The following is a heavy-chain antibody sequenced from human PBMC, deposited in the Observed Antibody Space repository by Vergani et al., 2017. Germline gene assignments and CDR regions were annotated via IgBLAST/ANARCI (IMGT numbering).Heavy chain of an antibody. Sequence: EVQLVESGGGLVQPGGSLRLSCAASGFTFSSYSMNWVRQAPGKGLEWVSYISSSSSTIYYADSVKGRFTISRDNAKNSLYLQMYSLRAEDTAVYYCARGDYYDSSGYYYYFDYWGQGTLVTVSS. V-gene: IGHV3-48*01. CDR2: ISSSSSTI. J-gene: IGHJ4*02. CDR3: ARGDYYDSSGYYYYFDY. CDR1: GFTFSSYS. D-gene: IGHD3-22*01.